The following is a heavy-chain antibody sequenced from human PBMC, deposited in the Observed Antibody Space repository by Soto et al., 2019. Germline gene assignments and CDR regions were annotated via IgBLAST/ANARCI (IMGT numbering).Heavy chain of an antibody. Sequence: QVQLQQSGPGLVQPSQTLSLTCAISGDSVSSTSTAWSWIRQSPSRGLEWLGRTYYRSNWYFDYAVSLKSRNTINPDTSRNQFSLQLNSGTPGDTAVYYCARGSYYSGWVWGQGTLVTVSS. CDR3: ARGSYYSGWV. V-gene: IGHV6-1*01. CDR1: GDSVSSTSTA. J-gene: IGHJ4*02. D-gene: IGHD6-19*01. CDR2: TYYRSNWYF.